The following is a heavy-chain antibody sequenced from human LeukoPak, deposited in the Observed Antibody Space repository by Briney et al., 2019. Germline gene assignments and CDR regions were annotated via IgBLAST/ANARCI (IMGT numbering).Heavy chain of an antibody. CDR2: ISGSGGST. Sequence: PGGSLRLSCAASGFTFSSYAMSWVRQAPGKGLEWVSAISGSGGSTYYADSVKGRFTISRDNSKNTLYLQMNSLRAEDTAVYYCAKGADLDDFWSGYYPRFDYWGQGTLVTVSS. CDR1: GFTFSSYA. V-gene: IGHV3-23*01. CDR3: AKGADLDDFWSGYYPRFDY. D-gene: IGHD3-3*01. J-gene: IGHJ4*02.